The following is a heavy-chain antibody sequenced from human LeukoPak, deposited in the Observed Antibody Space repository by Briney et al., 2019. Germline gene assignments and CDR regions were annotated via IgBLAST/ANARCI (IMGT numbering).Heavy chain of an antibody. Sequence: SETLSLTCTVSGDSISSFYWSWTRQPAGKGLEWIGRINTNGRTKYNPSLNSRVTMSVDTSKNQFSLRLTSVTAADTAVYYWAREISAYGDYGSGRGIPHWGQGTLVTVSS. CDR3: AREISAYGDYGSGRGIPH. CDR1: GDSISSFY. CDR2: INTNGRT. D-gene: IGHD3-10*01. J-gene: IGHJ4*02. V-gene: IGHV4-4*07.